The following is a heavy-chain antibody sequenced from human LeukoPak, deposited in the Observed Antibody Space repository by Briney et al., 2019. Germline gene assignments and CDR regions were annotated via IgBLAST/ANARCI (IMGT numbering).Heavy chain of an antibody. CDR2: IYTSGST. Sequence: PSQTLSLTCTVSGGSISSGSYYWSWIRQPAGKGLEWIGRIYTSGSTNYNPSLKSRVTISVDTAKNQFSLKLSSVTAADTAVYYCAREAYYYDSSGYYLTFDYWGQGTLVTVSS. CDR1: GGSISSGSYY. J-gene: IGHJ4*02. D-gene: IGHD3-22*01. V-gene: IGHV4-61*02. CDR3: AREAYYYDSSGYYLTFDY.